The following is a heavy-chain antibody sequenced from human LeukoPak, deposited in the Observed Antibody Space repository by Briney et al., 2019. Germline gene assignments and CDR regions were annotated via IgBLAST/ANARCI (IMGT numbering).Heavy chain of an antibody. D-gene: IGHD2-8*01. J-gene: IGHJ3*02. Sequence: ASVKVSCKASGYTFTGYYMHWVRQAPGQGLEWMGWINPNSGGTNYAQKFQGRVTITADESTSTAYMELSSLRSEDTAVYYCVMAYAFDIWGQGTMVTVSS. CDR1: GYTFTGYY. CDR3: VMAYAFDI. CDR2: INPNSGGT. V-gene: IGHV1-2*02.